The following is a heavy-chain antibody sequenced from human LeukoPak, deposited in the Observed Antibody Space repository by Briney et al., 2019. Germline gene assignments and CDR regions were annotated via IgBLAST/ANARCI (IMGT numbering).Heavy chain of an antibody. Sequence: GGSLRLSCAASGFTFSSYAMSWVRQAPGKGLEWVSAISGSGGSTYYADSVKGRFTISRDNSKNTLYPQVNSLRAEDTAVYYCAKATLATTYFDSWGQGTLVTVSS. D-gene: IGHD5-24*01. CDR2: ISGSGGST. J-gene: IGHJ4*02. CDR3: AKATLATTYFDS. CDR1: GFTFSSYA. V-gene: IGHV3-23*01.